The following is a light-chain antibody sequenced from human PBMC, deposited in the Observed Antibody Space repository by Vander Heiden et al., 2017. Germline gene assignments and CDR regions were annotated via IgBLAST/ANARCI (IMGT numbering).Light chain of an antibody. CDR3: QAWDNSVIV. CDR1: KLGEKY. CDR2: QDN. Sequence: YELTQPPSVSVSPGQTASITGSGDKLGEKYTFWYQQKAGQSPVLVVHQDNKRPSGIPERFSGSNSGNTATLTISATQTVDEADYYCQAWDNSVIVFGGGTKLTVL. V-gene: IGLV3-1*01. J-gene: IGLJ2*01.